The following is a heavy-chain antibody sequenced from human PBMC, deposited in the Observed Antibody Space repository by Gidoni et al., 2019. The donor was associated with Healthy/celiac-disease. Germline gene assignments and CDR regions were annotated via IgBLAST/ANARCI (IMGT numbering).Heavy chain of an antibody. CDR3: AKGRRDGYKNAFDY. D-gene: IGHD5-12*01. V-gene: IGHV3-23*01. CDR1: GFTFSSYA. Sequence: EVQLLESGGGLVQPGGSLRLSCAASGFTFSSYAMSWVRRAPGKGLEWVSAISGSGGSTYYADSVMGRFTISRDNSKNTLYLQMNSLRAEDTAVYYCAKGRRDGYKNAFDYWGQGTLVTVSS. J-gene: IGHJ4*02. CDR2: ISGSGGST.